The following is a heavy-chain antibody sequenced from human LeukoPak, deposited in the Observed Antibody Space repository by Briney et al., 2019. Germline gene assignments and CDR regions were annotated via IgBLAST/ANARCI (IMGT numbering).Heavy chain of an antibody. V-gene: IGHV3-7*01. CDR2: IKQDGSER. CDR1: GFISSRYW. J-gene: IGHJ6*02. Sequence: GGSLRLSCAASGFISSRYWMHWVRQPPGKELEWVANIKQDGSERYYVDSVKGRFTISRDNTKNSLYLQMNSLRAEDTAVYYCARDRSPSVWGQGTTVTVSS. CDR3: ARDRSPSV.